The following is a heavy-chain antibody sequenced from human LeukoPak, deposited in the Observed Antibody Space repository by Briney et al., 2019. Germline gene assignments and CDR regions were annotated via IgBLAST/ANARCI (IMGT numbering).Heavy chain of an antibody. CDR2: INNSGGNT. Sequence: PGGSLRLSCAASGFTFSSYAMSWVRQAPGKGLEWVSTINNSGGNTYYADSVKGRFTISRDNSKNTLYLQMNSLRAEDTAVYCCVKNLGYCSSTSCYGWFDPWGQGTLVTVSS. D-gene: IGHD2-2*01. V-gene: IGHV3-23*01. CDR3: VKNLGYCSSTSCYGWFDP. CDR1: GFTFSSYA. J-gene: IGHJ5*02.